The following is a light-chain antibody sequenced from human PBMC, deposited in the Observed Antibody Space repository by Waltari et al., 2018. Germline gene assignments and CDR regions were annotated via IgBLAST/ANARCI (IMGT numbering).Light chain of an antibody. CDR3: QHYVRLPAT. CDR2: GAS. V-gene: IGKV3-20*01. Sequence: IVLTQSPGTLSLSPGERATLSCRASQSVSRSLAWYQQKPGQATTLLIYGASTRATGIPAMFPGSGSGTDFSLTISSLEPEDFAIYFCQHYVRLPATFGQGTKVEIK. CDR1: QSVSRS. J-gene: IGKJ1*01.